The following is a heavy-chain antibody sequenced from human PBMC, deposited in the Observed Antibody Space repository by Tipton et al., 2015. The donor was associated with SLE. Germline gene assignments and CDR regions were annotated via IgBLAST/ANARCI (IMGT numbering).Heavy chain of an antibody. CDR1: GFTFSAYE. V-gene: IGHV3-48*03. D-gene: IGHD2/OR15-2a*01. CDR2: ISSSGSTV. CDR3: AREDFGEAFDI. J-gene: IGHJ3*02. Sequence: SLRLSCGASGFTFSAYEMNWVRQAPGKGLEWVSYISSSGSTVYYADSVKGQFTISRDNAKNSLYLQMSSLRAEDTAVYYCAREDFGEAFDIWGQGTMVTVSS.